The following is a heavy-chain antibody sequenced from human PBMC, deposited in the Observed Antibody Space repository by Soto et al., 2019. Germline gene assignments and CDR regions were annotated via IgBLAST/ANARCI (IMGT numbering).Heavy chain of an antibody. V-gene: IGHV3-15*01. CDR2: IKSKTDGGTT. Sequence: ESGGGLVKPGGSLRLSCAASGFTFSNAWMSWVRQAPGKGLEWVGRIKSKTDGGTTDYAAPVKGRFTISRDDSKNTLYLQMNSLKTEDTAVYYCTRYCSSTSCLYYFDYWGQGTLVTVSS. J-gene: IGHJ4*02. CDR3: TRYCSSTSCLYYFDY. CDR1: GFTFSNAW. D-gene: IGHD2-2*01.